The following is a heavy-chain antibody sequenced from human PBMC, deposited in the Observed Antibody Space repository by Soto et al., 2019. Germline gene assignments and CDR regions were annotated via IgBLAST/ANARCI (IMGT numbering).Heavy chain of an antibody. V-gene: IGHV4-4*02. CDR1: GGSISSSNW. CDR3: ARVVGYCSGGSCLDAFDI. CDR2: IYHSGST. D-gene: IGHD2-15*01. J-gene: IGHJ3*02. Sequence: LSLTCAVSGGSISSSNWWSWVRQPPGKGLEWIGEIYHSGSTNYNPSLKSRVTISVDKSKNQFSLKLSSVTAADTAVYYCARVVGYCSGGSCLDAFDIWGQGTMVTVSS.